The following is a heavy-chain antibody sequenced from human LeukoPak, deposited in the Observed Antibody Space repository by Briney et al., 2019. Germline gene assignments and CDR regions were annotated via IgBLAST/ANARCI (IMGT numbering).Heavy chain of an antibody. CDR1: GYTFTSYY. D-gene: IGHD3-22*01. J-gene: IGHJ4*02. CDR3: ARAGITMIPLEY. Sequence: ASVKVSCKASGYTFTSYYMHWVRQAPGQGLEWMGIINPSGGSTSYAQKFQGRVTMTRDTSTGTVYMELSSLRSEDTAVYYCARAGITMIPLEYWGQGTLVTVSS. CDR2: INPSGGST. V-gene: IGHV1-46*01.